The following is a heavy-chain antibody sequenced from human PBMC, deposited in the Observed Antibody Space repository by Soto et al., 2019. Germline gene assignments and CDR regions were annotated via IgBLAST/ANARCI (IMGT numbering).Heavy chain of an antibody. J-gene: IGHJ3*02. CDR3: ARVRRYSSSTVDAFDI. CDR1: GGSISSYY. V-gene: IGHV4-59*01. CDR2: IYYSGST. D-gene: IGHD6-6*01. Sequence: SETLSLTCTVSGGSISSYYWSWIRQPPGKGLEWIGYIYYSGSTNYNPSLKSRVTISVDTSKNQFSLKLSSVTAADTAVYYCARVRRYSSSTVDAFDIWGQGTMVTVSS.